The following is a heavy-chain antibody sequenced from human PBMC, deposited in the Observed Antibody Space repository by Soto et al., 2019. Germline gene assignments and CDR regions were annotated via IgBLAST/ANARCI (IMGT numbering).Heavy chain of an antibody. D-gene: IGHD2-21*01. CDR2: VTHSGST. Sequence: QVHLQQWGAGLLKPSETLSLTCGVYGGSLRGSYWSWIRQPPGKALEWLGKVTHSGSTTFNPSLKSSVSDSVDTSDNQFSLKLTAVTAAATAVYYCARGHIPVYGPVPDYFDSWGQGTLVTVSS. CDR1: GGSLRGSY. V-gene: IGHV4-34*02. CDR3: ARGHIPVYGPVPDYFDS. J-gene: IGHJ4*02.